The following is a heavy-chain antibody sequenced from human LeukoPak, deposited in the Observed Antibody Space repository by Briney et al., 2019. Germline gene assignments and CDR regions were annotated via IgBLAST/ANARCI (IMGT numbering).Heavy chain of an antibody. J-gene: IGHJ4*02. CDR2: ISSSSSYI. CDR1: GFTFSSYS. D-gene: IGHD5-24*01. CDR3: ARENRRDGYKPFVDY. Sequence: PGGSLRLSCAASGFTFSSYSMNWVRQAPGKGLEWVSSISSSSSYIYYADSVKGRFTISRDNAKNSLYLQMNSLRAEGTAVYYCARENRRDGYKPFVDYWGQGTLVTVSS. V-gene: IGHV3-21*01.